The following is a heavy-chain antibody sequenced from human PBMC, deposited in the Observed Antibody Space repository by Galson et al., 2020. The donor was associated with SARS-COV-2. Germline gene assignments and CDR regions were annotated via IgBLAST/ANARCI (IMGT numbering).Heavy chain of an antibody. D-gene: IGHD2-21*02. CDR3: ALCGGDCYPWSGFDD. Sequence: SETLSLTCAVYGGSLSGYYWSWIRQPPGKGLEWIGEINHSGSTNYNQSLKSRVTISVDTSKNQFSLTLSSVTAADTAVYYCALCGGDCYPWSGFDDWGQGTLVTVSS. V-gene: IGHV4-34*01. CDR2: INHSGST. J-gene: IGHJ4*02. CDR1: GGSLSGYY.